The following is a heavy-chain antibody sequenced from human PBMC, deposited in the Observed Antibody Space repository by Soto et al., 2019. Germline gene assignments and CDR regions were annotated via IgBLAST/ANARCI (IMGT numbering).Heavy chain of an antibody. CDR1: GFTFSSYA. D-gene: IGHD1-26*01. J-gene: IGHJ4*02. V-gene: IGHV3-30-3*01. CDR2: ISYDGSNK. CDR3: ARDAESGRCVDY. Sequence: QVQLVESGGGVVQPGRSLRLSCAASGFTFSSYAMHWVRQAPGKGLEWVAVISYDGSNKNYADSVKGRFTISRDNSKNTLYLQMNSLRAEDTAVYYCARDAESGRCVDYWGQGTLVTVSS.